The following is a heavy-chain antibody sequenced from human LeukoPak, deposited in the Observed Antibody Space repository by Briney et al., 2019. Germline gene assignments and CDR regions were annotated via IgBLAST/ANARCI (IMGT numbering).Heavy chain of an antibody. V-gene: IGHV3-7*01. J-gene: IGHJ4*02. Sequence: GGSLRLSCAASGFSFSNYQMNWVRQAPGKGLEWVANIKQDGSGKFYVDSVKGRFTISRDNAKNSLYLQMNSLRAEDTAVYYCATWGGFGPFDYWGQGTLVTVSS. CDR1: GFSFSNYQ. CDR3: ATWGGFGPFDY. D-gene: IGHD3-16*01. CDR2: IKQDGSGK.